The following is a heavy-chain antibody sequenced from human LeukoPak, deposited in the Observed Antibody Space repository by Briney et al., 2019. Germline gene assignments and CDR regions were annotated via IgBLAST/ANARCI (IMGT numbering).Heavy chain of an antibody. J-gene: IGHJ6*03. V-gene: IGHV3-66*01. CDR2: IYSGGST. Sequence: EGSLRLSCAASGFTVSSNYMSWVRQAPGKGLEWVSVIYSGGSTYYADSVKGRFTISRDNSKNTLYLQMNSLRAEDTAVYYCASDSSSSPAYYHYYMDAWGKGTTVTVSS. D-gene: IGHD6-13*01. CDR1: GFTVSSNY. CDR3: ASDSSSSPAYYHYYMDA.